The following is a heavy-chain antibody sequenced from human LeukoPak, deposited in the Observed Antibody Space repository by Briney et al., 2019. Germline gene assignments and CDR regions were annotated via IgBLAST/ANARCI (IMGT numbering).Heavy chain of an antibody. Sequence: GESLKISCKGAGYSFPSYWIGCVRQKPGKGLEWMGIIYPGDSDTRYGPSFQGQVTISADKSTSTAYLQWSSLKASDTAIYYCARVFCSSTCCYADFDYWGQGTLVTISS. V-gene: IGHV5-51*01. J-gene: IGHJ4*02. CDR3: ARVFCSSTCCYADFDY. CDR1: GYSFPSYW. CDR2: IYPGDSDT. D-gene: IGHD2-2*01.